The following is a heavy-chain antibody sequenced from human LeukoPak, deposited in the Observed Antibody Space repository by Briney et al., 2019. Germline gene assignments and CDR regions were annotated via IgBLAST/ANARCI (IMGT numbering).Heavy chain of an antibody. CDR2: IYSGGST. CDR3: ASSYYDSSGYYFDY. Sequence: GGSLRLSCAASGFTVSSNYMSWVRQAPGKGLEWVSVIYSGGSTYYADSVKGRFTISRDNSKSTLYLQMNSLRAEDTAVYYCASSYYDSSGYYFDYWGQGTLVTVSS. CDR1: GFTVSSNY. D-gene: IGHD3-22*01. J-gene: IGHJ4*02. V-gene: IGHV3-53*01.